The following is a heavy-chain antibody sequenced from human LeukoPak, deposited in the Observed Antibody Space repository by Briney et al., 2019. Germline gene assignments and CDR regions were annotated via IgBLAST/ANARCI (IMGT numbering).Heavy chain of an antibody. Sequence: WVRQAPGKGLEWIGEINHSGSTNYNPSLKSRVTISVDTSKNQFSLKLSSVTAADTAVYYCARGRRITMVRGVGFDYWGQGTLVTVSS. J-gene: IGHJ4*02. V-gene: IGHV4-34*01. CDR3: ARGRRITMVRGVGFDY. D-gene: IGHD3-10*01. CDR2: INHSGST.